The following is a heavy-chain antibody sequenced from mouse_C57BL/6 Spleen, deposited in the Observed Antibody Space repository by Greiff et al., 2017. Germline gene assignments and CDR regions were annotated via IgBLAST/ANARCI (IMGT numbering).Heavy chain of an antibody. CDR2: IYPGDGDT. D-gene: IGHD1-1*01. V-gene: IGHV1-82*01. CDR3: ARRHYGSSELDY. J-gene: IGHJ2*01. CDR1: GYAFSSSW. Sequence: QVQLQQSGPELVKPGASVKISCKASGYAFSSSWMNWVKQRPGKGLEWIGRIYPGDGDTNYNGKFKGKATLTADKSSSTAYMQLSSLTSEDSAVYFCARRHYGSSELDYWGQGTTLTVSS.